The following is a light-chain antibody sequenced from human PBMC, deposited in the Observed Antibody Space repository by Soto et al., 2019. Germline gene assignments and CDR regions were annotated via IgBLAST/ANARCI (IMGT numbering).Light chain of an antibody. J-gene: IGKJ1*01. CDR1: QTISSW. CDR2: KAS. CDR3: QNYNSYSEA. V-gene: IGKV1-5*03. Sequence: DIQMTQSPSTLSGSVGDRVTITCRASQTISSWLAWYQQKPGKAPKLLIYKASTLKSGVPSRFSGSGSGTEFTLTISRLQPDAFATYESQNYNSYSEAFGQGTKVELK.